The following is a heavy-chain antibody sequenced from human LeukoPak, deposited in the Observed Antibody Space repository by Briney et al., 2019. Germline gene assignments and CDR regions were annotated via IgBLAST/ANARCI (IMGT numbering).Heavy chain of an antibody. CDR2: ISDSGGST. CDR3: AKEAPAATGYFDY. V-gene: IGHV3-23*01. D-gene: IGHD2-15*01. Sequence: AGGSLRLSCAASGFTFSTFAMSWVRQAPGKGLECVSAISDSGGSTYYADSVKGRFTISRDNSKNTLYLHMNTLRAEDTAVYYCAKEAPAATGYFDYWGQGTLVTVSS. CDR1: GFTFSTFA. J-gene: IGHJ4*02.